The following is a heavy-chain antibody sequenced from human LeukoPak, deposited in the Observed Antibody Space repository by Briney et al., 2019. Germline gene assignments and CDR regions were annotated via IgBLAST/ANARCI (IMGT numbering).Heavy chain of an antibody. CDR1: GFTFSDYY. CDR2: ISSSGSTI. Sequence: KPGGSLRLSCAASGFTFSDYYMSWIRQAPGKGLEWVSYISSSGSTIYYADSVKGRFTIPRDNAKNSLYLQMNSLRAEDTAVYYCARDLAVAGIKVGYYGMDVWGQGTTVTVSS. CDR3: ARDLAVAGIKVGYYGMDV. D-gene: IGHD6-19*01. J-gene: IGHJ6*02. V-gene: IGHV3-11*01.